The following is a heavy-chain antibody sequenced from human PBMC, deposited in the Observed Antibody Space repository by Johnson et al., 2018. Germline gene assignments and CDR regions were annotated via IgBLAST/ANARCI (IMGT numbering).Heavy chain of an antibody. CDR3: ASRYYDSSGYFAYFQH. J-gene: IGHJ1*01. V-gene: IGHV3-7*01. Sequence: VQLVQSGGGLVQPGGSXRLSCAASGFTFSNYWLSWVRQAPGKGLEWVANIKQEGSDNYYGDSVKGRFTISRANAQHSLYLQMNTLRAEDTAVYYCASRYYDSSGYFAYFQHWGQGTLVTVSS. CDR1: GFTFSNYW. CDR2: IKQEGSDN. D-gene: IGHD3-22*01.